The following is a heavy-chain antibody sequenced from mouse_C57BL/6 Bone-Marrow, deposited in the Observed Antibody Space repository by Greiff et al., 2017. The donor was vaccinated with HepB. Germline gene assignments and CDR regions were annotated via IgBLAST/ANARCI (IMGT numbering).Heavy chain of an antibody. Sequence: EVMLVESGGDLVKPGGSLKLSCAASGFTFSSYGMSWVRQTPDKRLEWVATISSGGSYTYYPDSVKGRFTISRDNAKNTLYLQMSSLKSEDTAMYYCARHDTYGNSWFAYWGQGTLVTVSA. V-gene: IGHV5-6*01. CDR1: GFTFSSYG. J-gene: IGHJ3*01. D-gene: IGHD2-10*02. CDR2: ISSGGSYT. CDR3: ARHDTYGNSWFAY.